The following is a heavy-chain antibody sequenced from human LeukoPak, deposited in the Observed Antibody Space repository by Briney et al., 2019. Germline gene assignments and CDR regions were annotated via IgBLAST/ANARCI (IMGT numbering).Heavy chain of an antibody. CDR3: ARDIATTPSWEFDY. CDR2: INSKTGGS. D-gene: IGHD7-27*01. V-gene: IGHV1-2*06. Sequence: VASVEVFWKASGYTFSEYFIQRVRQAPGEGLELMGRINSKTGGSESPPNFQSRVTMTRDTSIATVFMELRSLTTDDTAIYYCARDIATTPSWEFDYWGQGTLVTVSS. J-gene: IGHJ4*02. CDR1: GYTFSEYF.